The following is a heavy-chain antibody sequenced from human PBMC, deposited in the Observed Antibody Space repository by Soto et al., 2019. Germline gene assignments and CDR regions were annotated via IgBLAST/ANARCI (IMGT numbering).Heavy chain of an antibody. D-gene: IGHD5-12*01. CDR1: GYTFTSYG. CDR3: ARVRSGYDRYYYGMDV. V-gene: IGHV1-18*04. CDR2: ISAYNGNT. J-gene: IGHJ6*02. Sequence: GASVKVSCEASGYTFTSYGISWVRQAPGQGLEWMGWISAYNGNTNYAQKLQGRVTMTTDTSTSTAYMELRSLRSDDTAVYYCARVRSGYDRYYYGMDVWGQGTTVTVSS.